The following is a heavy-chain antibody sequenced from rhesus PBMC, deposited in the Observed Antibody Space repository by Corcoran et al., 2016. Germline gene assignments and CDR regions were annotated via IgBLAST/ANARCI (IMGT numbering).Heavy chain of an antibody. CDR2: IRNGGGST. CDR3: AGYSGSYYNYGLDS. D-gene: IGHD3-16*01. CDR1: GFTFRDYY. J-gene: IGHJ6*01. Sequence: EVQLVESGGGLAKRGGSLRLSCAASGFTFRDYYMDWVRQDPGKGLDWVSRIRNGGGSTDYAESVKGRFTISRDNSKNTLSLQMNSLRAEDTAVYYCAGYSGSYYNYGLDSWGQGVVVTVSS. V-gene: IGHV3-178*01.